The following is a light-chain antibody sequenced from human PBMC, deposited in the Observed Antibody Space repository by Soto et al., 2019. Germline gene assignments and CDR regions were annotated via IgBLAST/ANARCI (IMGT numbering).Light chain of an antibody. CDR2: DNN. J-gene: IGLJ2*01. CDR3: QSYDGSLSGPVV. CDR1: RSNIGAGFD. Sequence: QSVLTQPPSVSGAPGQRVTIACTGTRSNIGAGFDVHWYQQLPGTAPKLLIYDNNNRTSGVPDRFSGSKSGTSASLAITGLQAEDEADYYCQSYDGSLSGPVVFGGGTQLTVL. V-gene: IGLV1-40*01.